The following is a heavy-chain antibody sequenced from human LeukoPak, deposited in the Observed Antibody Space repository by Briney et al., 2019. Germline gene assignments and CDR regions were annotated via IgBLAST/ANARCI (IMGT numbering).Heavy chain of an antibody. CDR1: GFTFTSYA. Sequence: PGGSLRLSCSASGFTFTSYAMHWVRQAPGKGLEHVSAINSNGGNTYYADSVKGRFTISRDNSKNTLYLQMSSLRAEDTAVYYCVKGIGSGRWGGDYWGQGTLVTVSS. CDR3: VKGIGSGRWGGDY. CDR2: INSNGGNT. D-gene: IGHD2-15*01. V-gene: IGHV3-64D*06. J-gene: IGHJ4*02.